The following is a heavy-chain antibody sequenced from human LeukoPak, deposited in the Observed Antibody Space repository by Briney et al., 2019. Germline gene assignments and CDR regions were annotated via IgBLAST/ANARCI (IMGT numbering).Heavy chain of an antibody. CDR1: GYTFTRYY. J-gene: IGHJ3*02. Sequence: ASVKVSCKASGYTFTRYYIHWVRQAPGQGLEWMGMINPSRGSTSYAQKFQGGLTMTRDTSTSTVYMELSSLTSDDTAVYYCAAVPNANAWYWDDAFDIWGQGTMVTVSS. CDR2: INPSRGST. V-gene: IGHV1-46*01. D-gene: IGHD2-8*02. CDR3: AAVPNANAWYWDDAFDI.